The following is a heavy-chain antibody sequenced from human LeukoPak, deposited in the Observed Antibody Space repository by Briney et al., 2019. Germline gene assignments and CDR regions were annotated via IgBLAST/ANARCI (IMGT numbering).Heavy chain of an antibody. CDR3: ARYRNEALFAFDI. D-gene: IGHD1-14*01. CDR1: GGSISNYY. V-gene: IGHV4-59*01. J-gene: IGHJ3*02. CDR2: IYYSGST. Sequence: SETLSLTCTVSGGSISNYYWSWIRQPPGKGLEWIGYIYYSGSTDYNPSLKSRVTISVDTSKNQFSLRLNSVTAADTAVYYCARYRNEALFAFDIWGQGTMVTVSS.